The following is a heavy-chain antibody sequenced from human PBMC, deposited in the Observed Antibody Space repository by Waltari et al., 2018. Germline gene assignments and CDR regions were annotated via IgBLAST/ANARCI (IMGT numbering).Heavy chain of an antibody. Sequence: QVQLVESGGGVVQPGRSLRLSCAASGFTFSSYGMHWVRQAPGKGLAWVAVISYDGSNKYYADSVKGRFTISRDNSKNTLYLQMNSLRAEDTAVYYCAKDLDYYDSSGYTDYWGQGTLVTVSS. J-gene: IGHJ4*02. CDR3: AKDLDYYDSSGYTDY. V-gene: IGHV3-30*18. CDR2: ISYDGSNK. CDR1: GFTFSSYG. D-gene: IGHD3-22*01.